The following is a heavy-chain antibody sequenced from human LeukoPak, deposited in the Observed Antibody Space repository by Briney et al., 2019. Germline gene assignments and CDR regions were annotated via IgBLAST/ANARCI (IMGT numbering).Heavy chain of an antibody. CDR1: RFTFSNYW. CDR3: VPGGSYYSTSWTDDY. D-gene: IGHD6-13*01. J-gene: IGHJ4*02. Sequence: GGSLRLSCAASRFTFSNYWMNWVRQAPGKGLEWVANIKQDGSEKYYVDSVKGRFTISRDNSKNSLYLQMNSLGAEDTAVYYCVPGGSYYSTSWTDDYWGQGTLVSVSS. CDR2: IKQDGSEK. V-gene: IGHV3-7*01.